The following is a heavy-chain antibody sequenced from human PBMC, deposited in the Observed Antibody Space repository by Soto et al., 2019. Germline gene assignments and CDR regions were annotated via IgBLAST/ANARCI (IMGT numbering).Heavy chain of an antibody. J-gene: IGHJ4*02. CDR2: INPSGGST. CDR1: GYTFTSNY. CDR3: ARDQEWLRSLYFDY. V-gene: IGHV1-46*01. D-gene: IGHD5-12*01. Sequence: ASVKVCCKAPGYTFTSNYMQWLRHAPGQGLEWMGIINPSGGSTSYAQKFQGRVTMTRDTSTSTVYMELSSLRSEDTAVYYCARDQEWLRSLYFDYWGQGTLVTVSS.